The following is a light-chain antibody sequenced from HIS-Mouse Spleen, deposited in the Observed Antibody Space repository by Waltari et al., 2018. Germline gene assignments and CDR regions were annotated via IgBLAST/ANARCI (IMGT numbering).Light chain of an antibody. CDR1: SSDVGSYNL. J-gene: IGLJ2*01. CDR2: EGS. CDR3: CSYAGSSTHVV. V-gene: IGLV2-23*01. Sequence: QSALTQPASVSVSPGQSLTISCTGTSSDVGSYNLVSWYQQPPGKAPKLIIYEGSKRPSGVSNRFSGSKSGNTASLTISGLQAEDEADYYCCSYAGSSTHVVFGGGTKLTVL.